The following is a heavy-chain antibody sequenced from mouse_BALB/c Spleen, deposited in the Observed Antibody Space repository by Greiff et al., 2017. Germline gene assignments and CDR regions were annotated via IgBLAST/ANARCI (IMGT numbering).Heavy chain of an antibody. CDR2: ILPGSGST. D-gene: IGHD1-2*01. CDR3: ARRGYYGYVETWFAY. V-gene: IGHV1-9*01. CDR1: GYTFSSYW. J-gene: IGHJ3*01. Sequence: QVQLQQSGAELMKPGASVKISCKATGYTFSSYWIEWVKQRPGHGLEWIGEILPGSGSTNYNEKFKGKAPFTADTSSNTAYMQLSSLTSEDSAVYYCARRGYYGYVETWFAYWGQGTLVTVSA.